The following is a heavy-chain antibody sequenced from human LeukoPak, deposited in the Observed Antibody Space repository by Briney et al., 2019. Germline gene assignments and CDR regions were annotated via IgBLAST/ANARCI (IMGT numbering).Heavy chain of an antibody. Sequence: GGSLGLSCAASGFTFSSYGMHWVRQAPGKGLEWVAVISYDGSNKYYADSVKGRFTISRDNSKNTLYLQMNSLRAEDTAVYYCAGATTLDYWGQGTLVTVSS. V-gene: IGHV3-30*03. CDR3: AGATTLDY. CDR1: GFTFSSYG. D-gene: IGHD1-26*01. J-gene: IGHJ4*02. CDR2: ISYDGSNK.